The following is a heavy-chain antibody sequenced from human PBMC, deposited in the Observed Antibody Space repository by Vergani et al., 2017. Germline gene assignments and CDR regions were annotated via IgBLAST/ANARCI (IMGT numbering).Heavy chain of an antibody. D-gene: IGHD3-22*01. J-gene: IGHJ4*02. CDR3: ARSGRITMIAPGDY. CDR1: GFTFSSYS. Sequence: EVQLVESGGGLVKPGGSLRLSCAASGFTFSSYSMNWVRQAPGKGLEWVSSISSSSSYIYYSDSVKGRFTISSDNAKNSLYLQMNSLRAEDTAIYYCARSGRITMIAPGDYWGQGTLVTVSS. V-gene: IGHV3-21*01. CDR2: ISSSSSYI.